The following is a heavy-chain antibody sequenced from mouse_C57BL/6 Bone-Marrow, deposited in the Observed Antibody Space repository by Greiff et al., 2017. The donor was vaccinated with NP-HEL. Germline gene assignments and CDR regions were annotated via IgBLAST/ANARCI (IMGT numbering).Heavy chain of an antibody. D-gene: IGHD2-2*01. J-gene: IGHJ1*03. CDR3: ARYPPIYYGYDGYFDV. CDR2: ISYSGST. CDR1: GYSITSDY. V-gene: IGHV3-8*01. Sequence: EVQLQQSGPGLAKPSQTLSLTCSVTGYSITSDYWNWIRKFPGNKLEYMGYISYSGSTYYNPSLKSRISITRDTSKNQYYLQLNSVTTEDTATYYCARYPPIYYGYDGYFDVWGTGTTVTVSS.